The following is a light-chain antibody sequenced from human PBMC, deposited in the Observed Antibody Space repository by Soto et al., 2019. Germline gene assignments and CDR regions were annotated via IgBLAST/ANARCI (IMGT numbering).Light chain of an antibody. CDR3: QQYETFSGT. J-gene: IGKJ3*01. V-gene: IGKV1-5*01. Sequence: IHVTQSPSTLSASVCDTVAVTCLASQSVSGWLAWYQQKPGEAPKLLIYDASALPRGVPSRFSGSGSGTKFTLTIASLQPDDFATYYCQQYETFSGTVGPGGKADIK. CDR1: QSVSGW. CDR2: DAS.